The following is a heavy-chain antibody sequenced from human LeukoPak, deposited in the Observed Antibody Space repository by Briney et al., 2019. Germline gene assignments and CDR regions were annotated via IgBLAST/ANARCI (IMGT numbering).Heavy chain of an antibody. CDR3: ARVGDCGRASCYAIDY. Sequence: GGSLRLSCAASGFTVSSNYMSWVRQAPGKGLEWASIIYSGGSTYYTDSVRGRFIISRDISKNTLYLQMNSLRAEDTAVYYCARVGDCGRASCYAIDYWGQGTLVAVSS. CDR1: GFTVSSNY. D-gene: IGHD2-2*01. CDR2: IYSGGST. V-gene: IGHV3-66*01. J-gene: IGHJ4*02.